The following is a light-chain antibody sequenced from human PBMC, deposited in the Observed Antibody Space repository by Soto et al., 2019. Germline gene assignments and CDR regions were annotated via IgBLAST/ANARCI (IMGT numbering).Light chain of an antibody. CDR2: EVS. V-gene: IGLV2-8*01. CDR1: SSDVGGYNY. CDR3: SSYAGSNNLVV. J-gene: IGLJ2*01. Sequence: QSALTQPPSASGSPGQSVTISCTGTSSDVGGYNYVSWYQQHPGKAPKLMIYEVSKRPSGVPDRFSGSKSGNTASLTASGLQADDEDDYYCSSYAGSNNLVVFGGGTQLTVL.